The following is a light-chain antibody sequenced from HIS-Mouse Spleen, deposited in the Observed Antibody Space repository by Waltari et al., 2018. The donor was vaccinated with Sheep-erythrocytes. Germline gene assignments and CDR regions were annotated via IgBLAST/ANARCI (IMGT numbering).Light chain of an antibody. Sequence: QSALTQPRSVSGSPGQPVTISCTGTSSDVGGSNYGSWYQPHPGKAPKLMIYEVSKRPSGVPDRFSGSKSGNTASLTVSGLQAEDEADYYCSSYAGSNNWVFGGGTKLTVL. V-gene: IGLV2-8*01. J-gene: IGLJ3*02. CDR2: EVS. CDR3: SSYAGSNNWV. CDR1: SSDVGGSNY.